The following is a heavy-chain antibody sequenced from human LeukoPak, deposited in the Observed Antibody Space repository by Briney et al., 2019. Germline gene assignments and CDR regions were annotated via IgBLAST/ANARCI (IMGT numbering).Heavy chain of an antibody. Sequence: SQTLSLTWTVSGGSISSGGYYWSWIRQHPGKGLEWIGYIYYSGSTYYNPSLKSRVTISVDTSKNQFSLKLSSVTAADTAVYYCARARRGSGYYVWFDPWGQGTLVTVSS. CDR1: GGSISSGGYY. CDR3: ARARRGSGYYVWFDP. V-gene: IGHV4-31*02. CDR2: IYYSGST. D-gene: IGHD3-22*01. J-gene: IGHJ5*02.